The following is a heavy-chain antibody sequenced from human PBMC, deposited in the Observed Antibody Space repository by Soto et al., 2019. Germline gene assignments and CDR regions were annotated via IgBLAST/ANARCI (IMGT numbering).Heavy chain of an antibody. J-gene: IGHJ5*02. CDR3: VQGRYPTMATPLDH. CDR2: ISWDSTTV. V-gene: IGHV3-9*01. CDR1: GFTFDNCA. D-gene: IGHD1-1*01. Sequence: GGSLRLSCSASGFTFDNCAMHWVRQAPGKVLEWVSGISWDSTTVGYADSVKGRFTISRDDAKNSLYLQMNSLRREDTALYYCVQGRYPTMATPLDHWGQGTLVTVSS.